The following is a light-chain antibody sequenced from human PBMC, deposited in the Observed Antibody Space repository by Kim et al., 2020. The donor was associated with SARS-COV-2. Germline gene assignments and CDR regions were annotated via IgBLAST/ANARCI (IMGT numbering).Light chain of an antibody. J-gene: IGLJ1*01. CDR1: SRDVDRYNS. V-gene: IGLV2-11*03. CDR2: EVT. CDR3: CSFAGSAYV. Sequence: PGQSVIISCTGTSRDVDRYNSVSWYQQHPGKAPKFIIHEVTKRPSGVPARFSGSKSGNTASLTVSGLQPDDEADYYCCSFAGSAYVFGTGTQLTVL.